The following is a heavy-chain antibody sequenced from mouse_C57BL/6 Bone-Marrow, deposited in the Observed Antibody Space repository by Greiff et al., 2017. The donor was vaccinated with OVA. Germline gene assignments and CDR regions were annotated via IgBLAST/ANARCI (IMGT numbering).Heavy chain of an antibody. V-gene: IGHV1-22*01. CDR2: INPNNGGT. CDR3: ARPLWSPFAY. D-gene: IGHD1-1*02. CDR1: GYTFTDYN. J-gene: IGHJ3*01. Sequence: EVKLVESGPELVKPGASVKMSCKASGYTFTDYNMHWVKQSHGKSLEWIGYINPNNGGTSYNQKFKGKATLTVNKSSSTAYMELRSLTSEDSAVYYCARPLWSPFAYWGQGTLVTVSA.